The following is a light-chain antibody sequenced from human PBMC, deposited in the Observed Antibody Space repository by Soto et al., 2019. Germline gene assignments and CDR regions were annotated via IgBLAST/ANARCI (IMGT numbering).Light chain of an antibody. Sequence: DIPMTQSPSTLPASVGDRVTLTCRASQSISTWLAWYQQQPGKAPKLLIYKASSLQSGVPSRFSGRGSGTQFTLTINTLQPDDFATYYCQPYGSYPYTFGQGTKLEIK. CDR1: QSISTW. J-gene: IGKJ2*01. CDR2: KAS. CDR3: QPYGSYPYT. V-gene: IGKV1-5*03.